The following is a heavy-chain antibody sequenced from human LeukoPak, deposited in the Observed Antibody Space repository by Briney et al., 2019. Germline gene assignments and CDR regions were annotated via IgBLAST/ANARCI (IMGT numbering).Heavy chain of an antibody. D-gene: IGHD3-22*01. CDR1: GFTFSSYW. J-gene: IGHJ3*02. Sequence: GSLRLSCAASGFTFSSYWMHWVRQAPGKGLVWVSRINSGGSNTICADSVKGRFTISRDNAKNTLYLQMNSLRAEDTAVYYCARDGGDSYYYESGPFDIWGQGTMVTVSS. CDR2: INSGGSNT. V-gene: IGHV3-74*01. CDR3: ARDGGDSYYYESGPFDI.